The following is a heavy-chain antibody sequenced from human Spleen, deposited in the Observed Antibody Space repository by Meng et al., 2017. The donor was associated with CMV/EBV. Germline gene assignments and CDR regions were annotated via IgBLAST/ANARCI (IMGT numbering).Heavy chain of an antibody. V-gene: IGHV3-30*02. CDR1: GFTFSTYG. CDR3: ARDLGLQFLEWFLFS. Sequence: GESLKISCSASGFTFSTYGMHWVRQAPGKGLEWVALIWFDGSNKYYADSVKGRFTISRDNSKNTLYLQMNSLGPEDTALYYCARDLGLQFLEWFLFSWGQGTLVTVSS. D-gene: IGHD3-3*01. CDR2: IWFDGSNK. J-gene: IGHJ5*02.